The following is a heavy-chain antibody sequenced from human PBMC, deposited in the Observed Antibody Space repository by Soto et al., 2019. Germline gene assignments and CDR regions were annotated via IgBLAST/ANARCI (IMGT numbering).Heavy chain of an antibody. D-gene: IGHD4-17*01. Sequence: QVQLVQSGAEVKKPGSSVKVSCKASGGSSSRHTINWVRQAPGHGLEWIGSMIYILGITNYAQKFQGRVTITADKSTSTAYLELSGLRSDDTAVYYCARHINEGYTDSGDGRRNHWGQGSLVTVSS. CDR1: GGSSSRHT. V-gene: IGHV1-69*02. J-gene: IGHJ5*02. CDR2: MIYILGIT. CDR3: ARHINEGYTDSGDGRRNH.